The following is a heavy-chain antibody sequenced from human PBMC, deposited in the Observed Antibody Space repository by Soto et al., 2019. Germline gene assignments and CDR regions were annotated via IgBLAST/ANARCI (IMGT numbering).Heavy chain of an antibody. CDR1: GGTFSNDI. V-gene: IGHV1-69*08. CDR2: IIPLLDTT. D-gene: IGHD3-22*01. Sequence: SVKVSCKTSGGTFSNDIITWVRQAPGQGLEWMGRIIPLLDTTNYAQKFQGRVTITADKSTGTAYMELNSLRSEDTAVYYCARGNYCDSSGYYYLPDAFDIWGQRTTVTVSS. CDR3: ARGNYCDSSGYYYLPDAFDI. J-gene: IGHJ3*02.